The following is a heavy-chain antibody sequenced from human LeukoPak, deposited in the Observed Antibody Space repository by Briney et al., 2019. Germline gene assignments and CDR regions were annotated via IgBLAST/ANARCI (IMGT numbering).Heavy chain of an antibody. CDR3: ARGWLQLWLDYAFDI. CDR1: GGSFSGYY. V-gene: IGHV4-34*01. D-gene: IGHD5-18*01. J-gene: IGHJ3*02. CDR2: INHSGST. Sequence: PSETLSLTCAVYGGSFSGYYWSWIRQPPGKGLEWIGEINHSGSTNYNPSLKSRVTISVDTSKNQFSLKLSSVTAADTAVYYCARGWLQLWLDYAFDIWVQGTMVTVSS.